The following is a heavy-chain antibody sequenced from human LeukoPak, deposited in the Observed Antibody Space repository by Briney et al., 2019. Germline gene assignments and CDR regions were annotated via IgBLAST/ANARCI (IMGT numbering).Heavy chain of an antibody. CDR3: AREDSSGWYIRWFDP. CDR2: IYYSGST. D-gene: IGHD6-19*01. Sequence: SETLSLTCTVSGGSVSSYYWSWVRQPPGKGLEWIGYIYYSGSTNYNPSLKSRVTISVDTSKNQFSLKLSSVTAADTAVYYCAREDSSGWYIRWFDPWGQGTLVTVSS. J-gene: IGHJ5*02. V-gene: IGHV4-59*02. CDR1: GGSVSSYY.